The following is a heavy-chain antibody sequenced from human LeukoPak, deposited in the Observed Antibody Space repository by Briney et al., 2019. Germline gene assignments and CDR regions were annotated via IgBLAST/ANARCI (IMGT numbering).Heavy chain of an antibody. J-gene: IGHJ5*02. CDR3: ARDGDYDFWRARHDNWFDP. V-gene: IGHV4-39*07. Sequence: KPSETLSLTCTVSGDSISSSSYYWGWIRQPPGKGLEWIGCIYYSGSTYYNPSLKSRVTISVDTSKNQFSLKLSSVTDADTAVYYCARDGDYDFWRARHDNWFDPWGQGTLVTVSS. CDR1: GDSISSSSYY. CDR2: IYYSGST. D-gene: IGHD3-3*01.